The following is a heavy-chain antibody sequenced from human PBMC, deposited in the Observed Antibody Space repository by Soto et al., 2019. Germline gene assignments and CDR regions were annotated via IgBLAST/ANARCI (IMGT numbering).Heavy chain of an antibody. V-gene: IGHV1-18*01. CDR1: GYTFTDYG. CDR3: AKTGGWNWFEP. Sequence: QVQLVQSGAEVKKPGASVKVSCKASGYTFTDYGISWVRQAPGQGLEWMGWISPYTGYTKYPQRLQGRFTVTADTSTSTAYMDLRSLQSVDTAVYYCAKTGGWNWFEPWGQGTLVSGSS. CDR2: ISPYTGYT. J-gene: IGHJ5*02. D-gene: IGHD6-19*01.